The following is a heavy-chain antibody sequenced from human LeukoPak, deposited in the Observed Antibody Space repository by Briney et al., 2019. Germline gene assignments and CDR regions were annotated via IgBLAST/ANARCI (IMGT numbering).Heavy chain of an antibody. J-gene: IGHJ6*02. D-gene: IGHD2-15*01. CDR1: GGSISSYY. V-gene: IGHV4-4*07. CDR2: IYNSGST. CDR3: ARVGKACSGGSCYSNYYYYGMDV. Sequence: PSETLSLTCTVSGGSISSYYWSWIRQPAAKGLEWIGRIYNSGSTNYNPPPKSRVTMSVDTSKNQFSLKLSSVTAADTAVYYCARVGKACSGGSCYSNYYYYGMDVWGQGTTVTVSS.